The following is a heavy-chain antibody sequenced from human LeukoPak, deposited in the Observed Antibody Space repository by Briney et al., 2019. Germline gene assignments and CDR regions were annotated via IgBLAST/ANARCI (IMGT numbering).Heavy chain of an antibody. V-gene: IGHV3-23*01. CDR3: AKSHHVTAIDY. CDR2: ISGSGGST. D-gene: IGHD2-21*02. Sequence: PGGSLRLPCAASGFIFNNAWMSWVRQAPGKGLEWVSAISGSGGSTYYAGSVKGRFTISRDNSKNTLYLQMNSLRADDTAVYYCAKSHHVTAIDYWGQGTLVTVSS. J-gene: IGHJ4*02. CDR1: GFIFNNAW.